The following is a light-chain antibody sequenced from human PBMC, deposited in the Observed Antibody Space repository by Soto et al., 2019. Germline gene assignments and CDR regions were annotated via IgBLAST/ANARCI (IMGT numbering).Light chain of an antibody. V-gene: IGKV3-20*01. Sequence: ESVLTQSPGTLSLSPGERATLSCRASQSVSTTYLAWYQQKPGQAPRLLIYGASSRATGIPDRFSGSGSGTDFTLTISRLEPEDVAVYYCQQYGSSRWTFGQGTKVDI. CDR1: QSVSTTY. CDR2: GAS. J-gene: IGKJ1*01. CDR3: QQYGSSRWT.